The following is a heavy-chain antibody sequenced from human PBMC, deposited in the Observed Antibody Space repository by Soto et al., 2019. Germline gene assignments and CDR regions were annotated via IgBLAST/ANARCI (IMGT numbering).Heavy chain of an antibody. D-gene: IGHD2-21*01. CDR3: ARARIPVYGMDV. J-gene: IGHJ6*02. Sequence: QVQLQESGPGLVKPSETLSLTCTVSGVSISSYYWSWIRQPPGKGLEWIGYIYYSGSTNYNPSLKSRVTISVDTSKTQFSLKLSSVTAADTAVYYCARARIPVYGMDVWGQGTTVTVSS. CDR2: IYYSGST. V-gene: IGHV4-59*01. CDR1: GVSISSYY.